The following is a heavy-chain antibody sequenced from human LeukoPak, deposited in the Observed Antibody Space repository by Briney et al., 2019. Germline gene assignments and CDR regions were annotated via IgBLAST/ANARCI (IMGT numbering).Heavy chain of an antibody. Sequence: PGGSLRLSCAASGLTFDDYAMHWVRQAPGKGLEWVSGISWNSGSIGYADSVKGRFTISRDNAKNSLYLQMNSLRAEDTALYYCAKDTPSGYYYGSGRLRIYYYYMDVWGKGTTVTISS. CDR1: GLTFDDYA. CDR2: ISWNSGSI. V-gene: IGHV3-9*01. CDR3: AKDTPSGYYYGSGRLRIYYYYMDV. J-gene: IGHJ6*03. D-gene: IGHD3-10*01.